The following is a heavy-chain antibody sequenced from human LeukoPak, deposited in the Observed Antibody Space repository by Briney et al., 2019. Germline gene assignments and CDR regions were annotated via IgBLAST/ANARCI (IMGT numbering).Heavy chain of an antibody. V-gene: IGHV5-51*01. CDR1: GYSFTSYW. CDR3: ARRAGTRGLGNYNYNMDV. J-gene: IGHJ6*03. Sequence: GESLKFSGKGSGYSFTSYWFGWVRQMPGKGLEWMGIIYPVDSATKYSPSFQGQVTISADKSISTSYLQWSSLKASDTAMYYCARRAGTRGLGNYNYNMDVWGKGTTVTVSS. D-gene: IGHD1-14*01. CDR2: IYPVDSAT.